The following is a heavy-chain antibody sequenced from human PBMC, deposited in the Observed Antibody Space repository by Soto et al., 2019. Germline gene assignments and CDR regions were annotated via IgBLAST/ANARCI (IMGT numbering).Heavy chain of an antibody. Sequence: PGGSLRLSCAASGFTFDDYAMHWVRQAPGKGLEWVSGISWNSGSIGYADSVKGRFTIPRDNAKNSLYLQMNSLRAEDTALYHCATVQRSGSGGVMRFGYWGQGTLVTVSS. CDR1: GFTFDDYA. V-gene: IGHV3-9*01. D-gene: IGHD3-16*01. J-gene: IGHJ4*02. CDR3: ATVQRSGSGGVMRFGY. CDR2: ISWNSGSI.